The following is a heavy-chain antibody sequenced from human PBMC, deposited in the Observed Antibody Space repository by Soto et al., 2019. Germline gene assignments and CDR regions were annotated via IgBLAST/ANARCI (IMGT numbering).Heavy chain of an antibody. D-gene: IGHD5-12*01. CDR1: GFTISTYS. V-gene: IGHV3-23*01. J-gene: IGHJ4*02. CDR3: AKWSGYGDL. Sequence: EVQLLESGGGLVQPGGSLRLSCAASGFTISTYSFTWVRQTPAKGLEWVSGISVTGDTTFYADSVKGRFTISRDISKNTVYLQMHSLRVEDTAVYFCAKWSGYGDLWGQGTLVTVPS. CDR2: ISVTGDTT.